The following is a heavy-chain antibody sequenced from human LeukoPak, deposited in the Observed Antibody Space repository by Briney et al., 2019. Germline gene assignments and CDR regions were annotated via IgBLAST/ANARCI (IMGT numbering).Heavy chain of an antibody. J-gene: IGHJ4*02. CDR3: ARMDTRCSSSFDY. Sequence: PSVTVSLTCTVYAGSISSGGYEWSWLRQPPGRGRERIAYIYHRGNTHNNPCLKSRVTISGDSSKNQFSLKLSSVTAADRAVYFCARMDTRCSSSFDYWGQGTLVTVSS. CDR1: AGSISSGGYE. CDR2: IYHRGNT. V-gene: IGHV4-30-2*01. D-gene: IGHD6-6*01.